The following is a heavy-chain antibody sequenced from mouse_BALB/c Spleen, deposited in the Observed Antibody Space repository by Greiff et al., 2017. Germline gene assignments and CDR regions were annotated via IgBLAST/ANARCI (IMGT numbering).Heavy chain of an antibody. CDR2: ISYSGST. D-gene: IGHD2-4*01. CDR1: GYSITSDYA. CDR3: ARETMISYFDY. V-gene: IGHV3-2*02. J-gene: IGHJ2*01. Sequence: EVHLVESGPGLVKPSQSLSLTCTVTGYSITSDYAWNWIRQFPGNKLEWMGYISYSGSTSYNPSLKSRISITRDTSKNQFFLQLNSVTTEDTATYYCARETMISYFDYWGQGTTLTVSS.